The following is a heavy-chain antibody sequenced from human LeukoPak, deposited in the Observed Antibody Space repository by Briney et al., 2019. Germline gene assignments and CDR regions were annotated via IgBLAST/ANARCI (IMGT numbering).Heavy chain of an antibody. V-gene: IGHV3-23*01. Sequence: GGSLRLPCAASGFTFSSYVMSWGRQAPGKGLEWVSTINKNGGETYYADSVKGRFTISRDNSRNTLYLQMNSLRAEDTAVYYCAKDHDHENQWFDPWGQGTLVTVSS. D-gene: IGHD2/OR15-2a*01. CDR3: AKDHDHENQWFDP. CDR2: INKNGGET. J-gene: IGHJ5*02. CDR1: GFTFSSYV.